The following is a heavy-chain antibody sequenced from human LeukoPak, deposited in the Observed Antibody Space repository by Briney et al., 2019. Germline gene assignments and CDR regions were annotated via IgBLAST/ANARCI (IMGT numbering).Heavy chain of an antibody. CDR1: GFTFSSYS. Sequence: GGSLRLSCAASGFTFSSYSMNWVRQAPGKGLEWVPYISSSSSTIYYADSVKGRFTISRDNAKNSLYLQMNSLRAEDTAVYYCARGPITGTTWFDYWGQGTLVTVSS. J-gene: IGHJ4*02. D-gene: IGHD1-7*01. CDR2: ISSSSSTI. V-gene: IGHV3-48*04. CDR3: ARGPITGTTWFDY.